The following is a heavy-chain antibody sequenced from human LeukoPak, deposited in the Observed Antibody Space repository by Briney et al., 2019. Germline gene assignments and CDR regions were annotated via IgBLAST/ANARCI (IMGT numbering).Heavy chain of an antibody. D-gene: IGHD6-19*01. CDR2: IYPGDSDT. V-gene: IGHV5-51*01. CDR1: GYSFTNYW. J-gene: IGHJ4*02. Sequence: GESLKISCKGSGYSFTNYWIGWVRQMPGKGLEWMGVIYPGDSDTRYSPSFQGQVTISADKSISTAYLQWSSLKASDTAMYYCARPRNMAGYYFDYWGQGTLVTVSS. CDR3: ARPRNMAGYYFDY.